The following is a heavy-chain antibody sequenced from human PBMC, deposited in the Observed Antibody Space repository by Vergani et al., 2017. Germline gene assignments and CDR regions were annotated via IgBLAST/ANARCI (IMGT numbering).Heavy chain of an antibody. Sequence: QVQLQESGPGLVKPSETLSITCTVSGGSISSYYWSWIRQPPGKGLEWIGYIYYSGSNNYNTYLKSRVTISVDTSKHQFSLKLSSVTAADTAVYYCARDIYDFWSGIFDYWGQGTLVTVSS. D-gene: IGHD3-3*01. CDR3: ARDIYDFWSGIFDY. J-gene: IGHJ4*02. V-gene: IGHV4-59*01. CDR1: GGSISSYY. CDR2: IYYSGSN.